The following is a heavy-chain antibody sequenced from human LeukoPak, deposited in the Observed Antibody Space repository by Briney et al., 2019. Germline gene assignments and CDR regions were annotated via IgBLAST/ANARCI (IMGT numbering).Heavy chain of an antibody. J-gene: IGHJ4*02. D-gene: IGHD3-3*01. CDR2: ISSSSSTI. CDR1: GFTFSSYS. Sequence: PGGSLRPSCAASGFTFSSYSMNWVRQAPGKGLEWVSYISSSSSTIYYADSVKGRFIISRDNAKNSLYLQMNSLRAEDTAVYYCARDGPYDFWSGYQSYYFDYWGQGTLVTVSS. CDR3: ARDGPYDFWSGYQSYYFDY. V-gene: IGHV3-48*01.